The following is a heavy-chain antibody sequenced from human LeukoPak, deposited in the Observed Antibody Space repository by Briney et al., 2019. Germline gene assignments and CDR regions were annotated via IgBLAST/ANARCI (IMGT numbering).Heavy chain of an antibody. CDR3: ARDRIVVVTAIPYYYGMDV. CDR2: KSYDGSNK. D-gene: IGHD2-21*02. V-gene: IGHV3-30-3*01. CDR1: GFTFSSYA. J-gene: IGHJ6*02. Sequence: GGSLRLSCAASGFTFSSYAMHWVRQAPGKGLEWVAVKSYDGSNKYYADSVKGRFTISRDNSKNTLYLQMNSLRAEDTAVYYCARDRIVVVTAIPYYYGMDVWGQGTTVTVSS.